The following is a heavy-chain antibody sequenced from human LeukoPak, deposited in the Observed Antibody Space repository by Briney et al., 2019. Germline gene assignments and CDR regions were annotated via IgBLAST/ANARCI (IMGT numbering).Heavy chain of an antibody. J-gene: IGHJ4*02. V-gene: IGHV1-69*04. CDR2: IIPILGIA. CDR1: GGTFSSYA. D-gene: IGHD6-19*01. Sequence: ASVKVSCKASGGTFSSYAISWVRQAPGRGLEWMGRIIPILGIANYAQKFQGRVTITADKSTSTAYMELSSLRSEDTAVYYCARPYSSGWYPHYFDYWGQGTLVTVSS. CDR3: ARPYSSGWYPHYFDY.